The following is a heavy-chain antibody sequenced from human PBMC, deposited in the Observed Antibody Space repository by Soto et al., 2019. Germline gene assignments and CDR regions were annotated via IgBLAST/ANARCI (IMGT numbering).Heavy chain of an antibody. D-gene: IGHD3-3*01. CDR3: ARDEAVLRFLEWSTRPEGRFDP. Sequence: GGSLRLSCAASGFTFSGSAMHWVRQASGKGLEWVGRIRSKANSYATAYAASVKGRFTISRDDSKNTAYLQMNSLKTEDTAVYYCARDEAVLRFLEWSTRPEGRFDPWGQGTLVTVSS. CDR2: IRSKANSYAT. J-gene: IGHJ5*02. V-gene: IGHV3-73*01. CDR1: GFTFSGSA.